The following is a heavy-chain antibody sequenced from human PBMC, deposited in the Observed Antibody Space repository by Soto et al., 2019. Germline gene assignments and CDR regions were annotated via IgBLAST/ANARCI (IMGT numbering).Heavy chain of an antibody. CDR1: GFTFSSYA. CDR2: ITGSGGTT. CDR3: ARYLPSQTYDYYGMDV. Sequence: EVQLLESGGGLVQPGGSLRLSCAVSGFTFSSYAMSWVLHAPGKGLEWVAAITGSGGTTYYADSGKGRLTISRDNSKNTLYLPMNRLRAEDTAVYYCARYLPSQTYDYYGMDVWGQGTTVTVSS. V-gene: IGHV3-23*01. D-gene: IGHD2-15*01. J-gene: IGHJ6*02.